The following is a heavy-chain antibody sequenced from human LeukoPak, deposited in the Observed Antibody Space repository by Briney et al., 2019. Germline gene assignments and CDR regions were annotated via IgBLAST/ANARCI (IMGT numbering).Heavy chain of an antibody. CDR3: ARSRASYYDFWSGYTNGGYSFAY. CDR2: INHSGST. D-gene: IGHD3-3*01. V-gene: IGHV4-34*01. CDR1: GGSFSGYY. J-gene: IGHJ4*02. Sequence: SETLSLTCAVYGGSFSGYYWSWIRQPPGKGLEWIGEINHSGSTNYNPSLKSRVTISVDTSKNQFSLKLSSVTAADTAVYYCARSRASYYDFWSGYTNGGYSFAYWGQGTLVTVSS.